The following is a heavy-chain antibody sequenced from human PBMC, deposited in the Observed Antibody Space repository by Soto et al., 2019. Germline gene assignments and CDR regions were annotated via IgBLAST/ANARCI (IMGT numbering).Heavy chain of an antibody. Sequence: EVHLVESGGGLVKPGGSLRLSCAASGFTFSTFNMNWVRQAPGKGLEWVASIGVDDTIHYAALARGRFTVSRDNAKNSLFLKMDSLRDEDTAVYYCARDFFGGYCGGEACHNFDPWGQGTLVTVSS. V-gene: IGHV3-21*06. J-gene: IGHJ5*02. CDR3: ARDFFGGYCGGEACHNFDP. CDR1: GFTFSTFN. CDR2: IGVDDTI. D-gene: IGHD2-21*01.